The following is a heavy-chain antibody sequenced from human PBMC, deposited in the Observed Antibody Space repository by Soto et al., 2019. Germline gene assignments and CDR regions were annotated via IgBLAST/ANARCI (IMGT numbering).Heavy chain of an antibody. Sequence: QVQLVESGGGVVQPGRSLRLSCAASGFTFSSYGMHWVRQAPGKGLEWVAVISYDGSNKYYADSVKGRFTISRDNSKNTLYLQMNSLGAEATAVYYCAKDQLRGVRGVITYYYGMDVWGQGTTVTVSS. J-gene: IGHJ6*02. CDR3: AKDQLRGVRGVITYYYGMDV. CDR1: GFTFSSYG. V-gene: IGHV3-30*18. CDR2: ISYDGSNK. D-gene: IGHD3-10*01.